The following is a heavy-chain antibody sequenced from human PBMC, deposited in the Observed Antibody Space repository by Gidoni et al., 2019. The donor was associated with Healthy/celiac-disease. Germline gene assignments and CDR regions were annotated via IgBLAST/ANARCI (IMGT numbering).Heavy chain of an antibody. CDR3: ARDTFWSGPDLYYYYGMDV. J-gene: IGHJ6*02. V-gene: IGHV3-33*01. CDR2: IWYDGSNK. D-gene: IGHD3-3*01. Sequence: QGQLVESGGGVVQPGRSLRLSCAASGFNFSSYGLHWVRQAPGKGLEWVAVIWYDGSNKYYADSVKGRFTISRDNSKNTLYLQMNSLRAEDTAVYYCARDTFWSGPDLYYYYGMDVWGQGTTVTVSS. CDR1: GFNFSSYG.